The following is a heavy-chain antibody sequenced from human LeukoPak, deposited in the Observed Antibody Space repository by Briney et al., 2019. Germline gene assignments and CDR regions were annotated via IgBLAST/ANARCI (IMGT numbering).Heavy chain of an antibody. Sequence: SETLSLTCTVSGGSISSGSYYWSWIRQPAGKGLEWIGRVYTRGSDSYNPSLNSRVTISLETSKNQFSLNLSSVTAADTAVYYCARDRPGGSSLDYWGQGILVTVSS. CDR3: ARDRPGGSSLDY. CDR2: VYTRGSD. V-gene: IGHV4-61*02. J-gene: IGHJ4*02. D-gene: IGHD6-13*01. CDR1: GGSISSGSYY.